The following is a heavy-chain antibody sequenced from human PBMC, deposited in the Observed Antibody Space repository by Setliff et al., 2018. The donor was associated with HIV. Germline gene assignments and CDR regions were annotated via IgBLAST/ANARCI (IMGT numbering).Heavy chain of an antibody. Sequence: GGSLRLSCAASGFTFSGSAIHWVRRASGKGLEWVGRIKTKPSNYATAYGASMKGRFTISRDDSKNTAYLQLNSLKAEDTAVYYCTASADGDCATTSCTNWFDPWGQGTLVTVS. CDR1: GFTFSGSA. CDR2: IKTKPSNYAT. D-gene: IGHD2-2*01. J-gene: IGHJ5*02. V-gene: IGHV3-73*01. CDR3: TASADGDCATTSCTNWFDP.